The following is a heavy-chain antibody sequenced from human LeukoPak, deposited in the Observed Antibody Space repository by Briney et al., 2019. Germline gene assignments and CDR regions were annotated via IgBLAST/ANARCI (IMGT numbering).Heavy chain of an antibody. D-gene: IGHD1-1*01. V-gene: IGHV3-23*01. CDR2: ISRGVGTT. Sequence: GGSLRLSCAASGFTFSSYDLSWVRQAPGKGLECVAAISRGVGTTYYADFVKGRFTISRDNSKNTLYLEMSNLKADDTAVYYCAKKGQADDDGKPDWGQGTLVTVSS. J-gene: IGHJ4*02. CDR3: AKKGQADDDGKPD. CDR1: GFTFSSYD.